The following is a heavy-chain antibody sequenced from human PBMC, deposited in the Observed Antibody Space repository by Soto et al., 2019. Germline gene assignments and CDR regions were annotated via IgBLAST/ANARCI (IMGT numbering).Heavy chain of an antibody. J-gene: IGHJ4*02. CDR2: NRNKANNYTT. CDR1: GFTFSDHY. CDR3: ARVSRYDSRGY. Sequence: EVQLVESGGGLVQPGGSLRLSCAASGFTFSDHYMDWVRQAPGKGLEWVGRNRNKANNYTTQYAASVKGRFTISRDDSKNSLYLQMNSLKTEDTAVYYCARVSRYDSRGYWGQGTLVTVSS. V-gene: IGHV3-72*01. D-gene: IGHD3-22*01.